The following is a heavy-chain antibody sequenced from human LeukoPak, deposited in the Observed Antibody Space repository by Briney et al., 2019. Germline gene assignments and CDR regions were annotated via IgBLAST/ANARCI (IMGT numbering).Heavy chain of an antibody. D-gene: IGHD1-26*01. CDR2: IIPIFGTA. V-gene: IGHV1-69*13. CDR1: GGTFSSYA. J-gene: IGHJ6*02. CDR3: ARVRSGSSAGNYGMDV. Sequence: GASVKVSCKASGGTFSSYAISWVRQAPGQGLEWMGGIIPIFGTANYAQKFQGRVTITADESTSTAYMELSSLRSEDTAVYYCARVRSGSSAGNYGMDVWGQGTTVTVSS.